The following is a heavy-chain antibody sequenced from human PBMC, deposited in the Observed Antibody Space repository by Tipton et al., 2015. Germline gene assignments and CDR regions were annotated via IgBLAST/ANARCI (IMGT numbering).Heavy chain of an antibody. D-gene: IGHD2-15*01. J-gene: IGHJ4*02. CDR2: IYDDGRT. CDR3: ARDGVARYFDY. V-gene: IGHV3-53*01. CDR1: GFTISISY. Sequence: SLRLSCAVSGFTISISYMNWVRQAPGRGLEWVSIIYDDGRTDYAGSVKGRFTVSRDISKNTVYLQMNTLRVEDTAVYYCARDGVARYFDYWGQGTLVTVSS.